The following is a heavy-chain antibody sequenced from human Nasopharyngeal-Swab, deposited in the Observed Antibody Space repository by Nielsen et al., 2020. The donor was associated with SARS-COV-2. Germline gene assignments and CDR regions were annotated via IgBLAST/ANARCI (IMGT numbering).Heavy chain of an antibody. J-gene: IGHJ4*02. CDR1: GYTFTSYA. D-gene: IGHD1-26*01. CDR3: ARDYLMEWELRGGVDY. CDR2: INTNTGNP. Sequence: ASVKVSCKASGYTFTSYAMNWVRQPPGQGLEWMGWINTNTGNPTYAQGFTGRFVFSLDTSVSTAYLQISSLKAEDTAVYYCARDYLMEWELRGGVDYWGQGTLVTVSS. V-gene: IGHV7-4-1*02.